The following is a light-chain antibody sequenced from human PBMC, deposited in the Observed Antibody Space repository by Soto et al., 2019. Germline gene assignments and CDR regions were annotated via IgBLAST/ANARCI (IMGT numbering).Light chain of an antibody. Sequence: QSVLTQPPSVSAAPGQKVTISCSGSSSNIGNNYVSWYQQLPGTAPKVLICDNNKRPSGISDRFSGSKSGTSATLGITGLQAGDEADYYCGTWDSSRRAVVFGGGTKLTVL. J-gene: IGLJ2*01. CDR2: DNN. V-gene: IGLV1-51*01. CDR1: SSNIGNNY. CDR3: GTWDSSRRAVV.